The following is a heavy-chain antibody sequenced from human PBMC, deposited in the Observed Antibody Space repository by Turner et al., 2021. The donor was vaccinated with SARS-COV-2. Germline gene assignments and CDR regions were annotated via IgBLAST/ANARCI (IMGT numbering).Heavy chain of an antibody. D-gene: IGHD3-22*01. CDR2: FSCGGST. CDR1: GCSITSPNLF. V-gene: IGHV4-39*01. Sequence: QVPRQESGPGLVKPSETLSLSCTAPGCSITSPNLFWGWSRQSPGKGLGWMGTFSCGGSTFYNPSFKGRVTMSADPSKRQFFLRLTSVTAADTAVYYCARLYHHDTSGVDFWGQGTQVTVSS. CDR3: ARLYHHDTSGVDF. J-gene: IGHJ4*02.